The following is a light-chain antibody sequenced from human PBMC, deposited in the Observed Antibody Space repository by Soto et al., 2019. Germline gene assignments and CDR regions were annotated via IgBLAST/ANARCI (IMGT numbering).Light chain of an antibody. Sequence: SVLTQPVSLSGSPGQSITLSRPGTSSYVGGYNYVSWYQQHPDIAPKLMIYDVTNRPSGVSNRFSGSKSGNTASLTISGLQAEDEADYYCSSFITSNSYVFGNGTKVTVL. CDR2: DVT. V-gene: IGLV2-14*03. CDR3: SSFITSNSYV. CDR1: SSYVGGYNY. J-gene: IGLJ1*01.